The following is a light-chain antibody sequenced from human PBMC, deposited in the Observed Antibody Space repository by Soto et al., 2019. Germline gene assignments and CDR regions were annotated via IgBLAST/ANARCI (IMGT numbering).Light chain of an antibody. V-gene: IGLV2-14*01. J-gene: IGLJ1*01. CDR1: SSDIGGYYY. CDR3: TSYSSSDIFYV. CDR2: QVT. Sequence: SALTQPASVSGSPGQSITISCTGISSDIGGYYYVSWYQHHPGKAPKLLIYQVTNRPSRVSNRFSGSKSGNTASLTISGLQADDEADYYCTSYSSSDIFYVFGTGTKVTVL.